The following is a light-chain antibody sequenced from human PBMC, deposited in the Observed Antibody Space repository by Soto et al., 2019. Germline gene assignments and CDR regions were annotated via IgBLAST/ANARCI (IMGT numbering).Light chain of an antibody. J-gene: IGKJ1*01. CDR2: DAS. CDR1: QSVSSH. V-gene: IGKV3-15*01. CDR3: QQYKNWPLTWT. Sequence: EIVMTQSPATLSVSPGERATLSCRASQSVSSHLAWYQHKPGQAPRLLIYDASTRATDVPDRFTGSGSATEFPLTISSLQSEDFAVYYCQQYKNWPLTWTFGLGTKVEIK.